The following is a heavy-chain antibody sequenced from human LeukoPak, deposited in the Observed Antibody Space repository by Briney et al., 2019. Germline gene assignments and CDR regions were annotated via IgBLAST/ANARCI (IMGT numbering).Heavy chain of an antibody. J-gene: IGHJ6*02. CDR1: EFTFRSYA. CDR2: ISGSGDSK. V-gene: IGHV3-23*01. D-gene: IGHD6-6*01. Sequence: GGSLRLSCAASEFTFRSYAMSWVRQAPWKGLEWVSTISGSGDSKYYEDSVKGRFTISRDNSKNTLYLQMNSLRAEDTAVYYCAKALSRPQYYYYYGMDVWGQGTTVTVSS. CDR3: AKALSRPQYYYYYGMDV.